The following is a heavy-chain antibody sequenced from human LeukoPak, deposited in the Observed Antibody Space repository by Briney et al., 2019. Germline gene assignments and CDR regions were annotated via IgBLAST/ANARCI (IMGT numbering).Heavy chain of an antibody. D-gene: IGHD3-22*01. CDR1: GFTFSSYG. J-gene: IGHJ4*02. CDR2: ISGSGGST. CDR3: ARDVHDSSGYYVGKFDY. Sequence: PGGSLRLSCAASGFTFSSYGMSWVRQAPGKGLEWVSAISGSGGSTYYADSVKGRFTISRDNAKNSLYLQMNSLRAEDTAVYYCARDVHDSSGYYVGKFDYWGQGTLVTVSS. V-gene: IGHV3-23*01.